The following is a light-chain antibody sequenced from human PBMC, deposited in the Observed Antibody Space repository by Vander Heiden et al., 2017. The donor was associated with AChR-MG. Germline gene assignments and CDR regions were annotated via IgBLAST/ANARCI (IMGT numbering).Light chain of an antibody. CDR1: QSVSSW. V-gene: IGKV1-5*03. Sequence: DIHMTQSPSTLSASVGDRVTITCRASQSVSSWLTWYQQKPGKAPKILIDKASSLETGVPSRFSGSGSGTEFTLTISSRQPEDFGTYYCQQYSSFPVTFGQGTRLDIK. CDR2: KAS. J-gene: IGKJ5*01. CDR3: QQYSSFPVT.